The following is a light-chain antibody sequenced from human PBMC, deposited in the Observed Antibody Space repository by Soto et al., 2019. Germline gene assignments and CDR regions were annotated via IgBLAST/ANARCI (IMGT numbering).Light chain of an antibody. J-gene: IGLJ2*01. CDR2: LNSDGSH. V-gene: IGLV4-69*01. CDR3: QTWGTGIQV. CDR1: SGHNHYA. Sequence: QLVLTQSPSASASLGASVKLTCTLSSGHNHYAIAWHQQQPEKGPRYLMKLNSDGSHSKGDGIPDRFSGSSSGAERYLTISSLQSEDEADYYCQTWGTGIQVFGGGTKVTVL.